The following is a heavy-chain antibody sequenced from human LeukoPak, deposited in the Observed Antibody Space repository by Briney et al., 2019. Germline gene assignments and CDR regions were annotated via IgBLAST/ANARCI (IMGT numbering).Heavy chain of an antibody. CDR1: GYTLTELS. CDR3: ATSGYGLQFDY. D-gene: IGHD5-12*01. V-gene: IGHV1-24*01. Sequence: GASVKVSCKVSGYTLTELSMHWVRQAPGKGFEWMGGFDPEDGETIYAQKFQGRVTVTEDTSTDTAYMELSSLRSEDTAVYYCATSGYGLQFDYWGQGTLVTVSS. CDR2: FDPEDGET. J-gene: IGHJ4*02.